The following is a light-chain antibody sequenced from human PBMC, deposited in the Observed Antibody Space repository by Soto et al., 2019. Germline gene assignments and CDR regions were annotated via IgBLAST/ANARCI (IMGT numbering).Light chain of an antibody. CDR3: QQYGSSPPP. J-gene: IGKJ2*01. CDR1: QFVSSTY. V-gene: IGKV3-20*01. CDR2: GAS. Sequence: EIVLTQSPGTLSLSPGEGATLSCRASQFVSSTYLAWYQQKPGQAPRLLIYGASSRATGITDRFSGRGSRTDFTLTISRLEPEDFAVYYCQQYGSSPPPFGRGTKLEI.